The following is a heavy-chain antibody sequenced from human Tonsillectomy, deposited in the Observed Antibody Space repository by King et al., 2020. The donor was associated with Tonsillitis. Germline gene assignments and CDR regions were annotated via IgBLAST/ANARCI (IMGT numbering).Heavy chain of an antibody. CDR2: IIPLFGTP. V-gene: IGHV1-69*12. CDR3: ARDFLGGAGACSTLGLVDY. CDR1: GGTFNSFA. Sequence: QLVQSGAEVKMPGSSVKVSCKAPGGTFNSFAISWVRQTPGHALGWMGGIIPLFGTPFYAQNFQGRVTITADEATSTAYMDLRGLTSEDTAIYYCARDFLGGAGACSTLGLVDYWGQGTLVTVSS. D-gene: IGHD1-26*01. J-gene: IGHJ4*02.